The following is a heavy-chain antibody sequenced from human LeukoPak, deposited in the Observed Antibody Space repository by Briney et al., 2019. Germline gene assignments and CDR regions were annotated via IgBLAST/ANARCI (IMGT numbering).Heavy chain of an antibody. CDR1: GFTFSSYA. Sequence: PGGSLRLSCAASGFTFSSYAMSWVRQAPGKGLEWVSAISGSGGSTYYADSVKGRFTISRDNSKNTLYLQMNSLRAEDTAVYYCAKPLTGRSYYYMDVWGKGTTVTVS. V-gene: IGHV3-23*01. D-gene: IGHD4-11*01. CDR2: ISGSGGST. J-gene: IGHJ6*03. CDR3: AKPLTGRSYYYMDV.